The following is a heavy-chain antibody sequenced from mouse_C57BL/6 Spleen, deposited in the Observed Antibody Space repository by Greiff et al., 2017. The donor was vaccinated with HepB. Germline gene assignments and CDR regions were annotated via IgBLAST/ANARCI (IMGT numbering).Heavy chain of an antibody. V-gene: IGHV1-50*01. CDR1: GYTFTSYW. CDR3: ARGGLRRNYFDY. Sequence: VQLQQSGAELVKPGASVKLSCKASGYTFTSYWMQWVKQRPGQGLEWIGEIDPSDSYTNYNQKFKGKATLTVDTSSSTAYMQLSSLTSEDSAVYYWARGGLRRNYFDYWSQGTTLTVSS. CDR2: IDPSDSYT. D-gene: IGHD2-4*01. J-gene: IGHJ2*01.